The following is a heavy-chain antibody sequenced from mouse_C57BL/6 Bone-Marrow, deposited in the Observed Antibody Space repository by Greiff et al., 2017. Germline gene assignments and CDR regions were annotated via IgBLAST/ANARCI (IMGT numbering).Heavy chain of an antibody. V-gene: IGHV1-81*01. CDR1: GYTFTSYG. CDR2: IYPRSGNT. J-gene: IGHJ3*01. D-gene: IGHD1-1*01. CDR3: ARLDYYGSSSFAY. Sequence: QVQLQQSGAELARPGASVKLSCKASGYTFTSYGISWVKQRTGQGLEWIGEIYPRSGNTYYNEKFKGKATLTADKSSSTAYMELRSLTSDDSAVYFCARLDYYGSSSFAYWGQGTLVTVSA.